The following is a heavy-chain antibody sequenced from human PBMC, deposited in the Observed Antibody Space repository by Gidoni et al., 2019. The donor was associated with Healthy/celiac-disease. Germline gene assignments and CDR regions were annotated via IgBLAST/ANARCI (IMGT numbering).Heavy chain of an antibody. V-gene: IGHV1-69*08. CDR2: IIPILGIA. D-gene: IGHD3-22*01. Sequence: QVQLVQSGAEVKKPGSSVKVSCKASGGTFSSYTISWVRQAPGQGLEWMGRIIPILGIANYAQKFQGRVTITADKSTSTAYMELSSLRSEDTAVYYCAREGVHYYDSSGYELDYWGQGTLVTVSS. CDR1: GGTFSSYT. J-gene: IGHJ4*02. CDR3: AREGVHYYDSSGYELDY.